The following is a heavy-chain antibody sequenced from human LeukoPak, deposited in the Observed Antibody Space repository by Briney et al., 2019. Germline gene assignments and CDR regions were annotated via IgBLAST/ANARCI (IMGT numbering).Heavy chain of an antibody. CDR3: ARALSSSWATPAIGFDI. D-gene: IGHD6-13*01. J-gene: IGHJ3*02. CDR1: GYTFTGYY. CDR2: INPNSGGT. V-gene: IGHV1-2*02. Sequence: HGASVKVSCKASGYTFTGYYMHWVRQAPGQGLEWMGWINPNSGGTNYAQKFQGRVTMTRDTSISTAYMELSRLRSDDTAVYYCARALSSSWATPAIGFDIWGQGTMVTVSS.